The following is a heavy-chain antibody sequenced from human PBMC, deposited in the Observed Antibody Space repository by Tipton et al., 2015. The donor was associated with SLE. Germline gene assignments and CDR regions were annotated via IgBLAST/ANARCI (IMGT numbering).Heavy chain of an antibody. CDR1: GSSINSNNW. CDR3: ARLIRGNSDY. CDR2: ISHSGST. Sequence: TLSLTCAVSGSSINSNNWWSWVRQPPGKGLEWIGEISHSGSTNYNPSLKSRVTISIDNSKKQFSVKVSSVTAADTAVYYCARLIRGNSDYWGQGTLVTVSS. J-gene: IGHJ4*02. V-gene: IGHV4-4*02. D-gene: IGHD4-23*01.